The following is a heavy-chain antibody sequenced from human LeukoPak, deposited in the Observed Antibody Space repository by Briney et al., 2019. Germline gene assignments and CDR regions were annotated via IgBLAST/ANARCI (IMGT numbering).Heavy chain of an antibody. V-gene: IGHV3-7*01. J-gene: IGHJ4*02. CDR3: ARDVGGSLDY. CDR2: IKEDESAK. Sequence: GGSLTLSCAASGFTFSTYWMAWVRQAPGKGLEWVANIKEDESAKHQADSVKGRFTISRDNAQNSVYLQMSSLRGEDTAVYYCARDVGGSLDYWGQGTLVTVSS. CDR1: GFTFSTYW. D-gene: IGHD1-26*01.